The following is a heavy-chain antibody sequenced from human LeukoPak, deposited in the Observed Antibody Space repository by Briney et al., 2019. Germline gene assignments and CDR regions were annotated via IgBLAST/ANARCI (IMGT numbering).Heavy chain of an antibody. D-gene: IGHD5-12*01. CDR2: IYHTGST. CDR3: AREDSGYDYSPFFY. V-gene: IGHV4-59*01. Sequence: SATLSLTCTVSGDSISNYYWSWIRQPPGKGLEWIGYIYHTGSTSYNRSLKSRVIMSVEPSQNQFSLKVRSVTAADTAVYYCAREDSGYDYSPFFYWGQGSLVTVSS. J-gene: IGHJ4*02. CDR1: GDSISNYY.